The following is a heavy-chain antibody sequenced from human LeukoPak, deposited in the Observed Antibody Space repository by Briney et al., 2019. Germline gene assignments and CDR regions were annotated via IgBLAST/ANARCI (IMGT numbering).Heavy chain of an antibody. Sequence: GESLQISFKGSGYRFKYFWIGWGRQMSGKGLEWMGIIYPGDCATRYSPSFQGQVTFSVDRSINNAYLQWSSLKASDTAMYYCARLSFMNYYDSSGSGMDVWGQGTTVTVSS. V-gene: IGHV5-51*01. D-gene: IGHD3-22*01. CDR1: GYRFKYFW. J-gene: IGHJ6*02. CDR2: IYPGDCAT. CDR3: ARLSFMNYYDSSGSGMDV.